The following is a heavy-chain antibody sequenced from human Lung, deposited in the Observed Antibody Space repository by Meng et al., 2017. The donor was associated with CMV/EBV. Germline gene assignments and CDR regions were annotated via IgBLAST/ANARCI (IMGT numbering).Heavy chain of an antibody. D-gene: IGHD3-10*01. J-gene: IGHJ6*02. CDR1: GFTFGDYT. V-gene: IGHV3-49*04. CDR3: RGQGHYYGLDV. Sequence: GGSLRLSCTGSGFTFGDYTMSWVRQAPGKGLEWVGFIKTRPYDGTTDYAASVKGRFTLSRDDSNGIAYLQMNRLKIEETAVYYFRGQGHYYGLDVWGQGPTVPFSS. CDR2: IKTRPYDGTT.